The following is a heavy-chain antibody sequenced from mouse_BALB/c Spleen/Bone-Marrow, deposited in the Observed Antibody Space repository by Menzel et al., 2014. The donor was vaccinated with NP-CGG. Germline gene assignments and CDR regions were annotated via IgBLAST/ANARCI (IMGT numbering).Heavy chain of an antibody. Sequence: QVQLQQSAAELARPGDSVKLSCKASGYIFTSYTIQWIKQRPGQGLEWIGYINPSIGYTEYNQKFKDKTTLTADTSPTTTYMQLSSLTSDDSAVYYCAREETSYAYFDYWGQGTTLTVSS. D-gene: IGHD1-1*01. CDR2: INPSIGYT. V-gene: IGHV1-4*02. J-gene: IGHJ2*01. CDR1: GYIFTSYT. CDR3: AREETSYAYFDY.